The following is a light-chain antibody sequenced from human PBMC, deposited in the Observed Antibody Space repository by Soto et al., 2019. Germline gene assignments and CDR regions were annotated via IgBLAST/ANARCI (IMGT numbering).Light chain of an antibody. CDR2: DVS. CDR1: SSDVGGYNY. CDR3: SSHTSSGTLGI. Sequence: QSALTQPASVSGSPGQSITISCTGTSSDVGGYNYVSWYQQHPGKAPKLIIYDVSNRPSGASSRFSGSKSGNTASLTISGLQAEDEADYYCSSHTSSGTLGIFGGGTKLTVL. V-gene: IGLV2-14*03. J-gene: IGLJ2*01.